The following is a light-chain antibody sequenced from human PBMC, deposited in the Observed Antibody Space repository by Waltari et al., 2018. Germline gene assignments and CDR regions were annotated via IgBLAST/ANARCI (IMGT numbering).Light chain of an antibody. CDR1: RGDIGGSDF. J-gene: IGLJ2*01. CDR3: RSHSTNNIVL. V-gene: IGLV2-14*01. Sequence: QSGLTQPASVSASPGESITISCTGTRGDIGGSDFVSWYQHHPGRAPKVLIFDVNHRPSGISDRFAGSKSGNTASLTISELQPEDDADYYCRSHSTNNIVLFGGGTKVTVL. CDR2: DVN.